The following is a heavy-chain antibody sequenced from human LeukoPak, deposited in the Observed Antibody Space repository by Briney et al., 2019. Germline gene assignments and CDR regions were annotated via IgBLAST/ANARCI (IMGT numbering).Heavy chain of an antibody. CDR3: TRMNYARFDP. V-gene: IGHV3-15*01. CDR1: ALTVSNAW. D-gene: IGHD2-2*01. CDR2: IRSNSDGGTT. Sequence: PGGSLRLSCAASALTVSNAWMSWVRQAPGKGLEWVGRIRSNSDGGTTDYAAPVKGRFTISRDDSGNTLFLQMSSLEIEDTAVYYCTRMNYARFDPWGQGTLVTVSP. J-gene: IGHJ5*02.